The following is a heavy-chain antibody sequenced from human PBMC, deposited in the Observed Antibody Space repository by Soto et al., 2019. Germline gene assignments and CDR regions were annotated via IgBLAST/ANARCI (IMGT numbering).Heavy chain of an antibody. J-gene: IGHJ4*02. D-gene: IGHD3-22*01. CDR3: ARQIYDSDTGPNFQYYFDS. CDR2: IDPSDSQT. V-gene: IGHV5-10-1*01. CDR1: VYSFAGYW. Sequence: PGESRKISCKVSVYSFAGYWITLVRQKPGKGLEWMGRIDPSDSQTYYSPSFRGHVTISVTKSITTVFLQWSSLRASDTAMYYCARQIYDSDTGPNFQYYFDSWGQGTPVTVSS.